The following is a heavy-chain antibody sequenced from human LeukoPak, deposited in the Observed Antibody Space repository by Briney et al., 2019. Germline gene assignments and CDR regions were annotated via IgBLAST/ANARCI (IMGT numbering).Heavy chain of an antibody. CDR3: AKDRGSGWYAWFDH. V-gene: IGHV3-30*18. Sequence: GGSLRLSCAASGFTFSSYGMHWVRQAPGKGLEWVAVISYDGSNKYYADSVKGRFTISRDNSKNTLYLQMNSLRAEDTAVYYCAKDRGSGWYAWFDHWGQGTLVTVSS. CDR2: ISYDGSNK. D-gene: IGHD6-19*01. J-gene: IGHJ5*02. CDR1: GFTFSSYG.